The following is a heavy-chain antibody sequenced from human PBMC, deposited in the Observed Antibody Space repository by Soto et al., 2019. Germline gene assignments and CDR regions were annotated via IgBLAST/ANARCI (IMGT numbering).Heavy chain of an antibody. CDR1: GGTFSSYA. Sequence: QVQLVQSGAEVKKPGSSVKVSCKASGGTFSSYAISWVRQAPGQGLEWMGGIIPIFGTADYAQKVQGRVTTTADESTSTAYMELSTLRSEATAVYYCASHGGSSPDGRYYYGMDVWGQGTTVTVSS. J-gene: IGHJ6*02. CDR3: ASHGGSSPDGRYYYGMDV. CDR2: IIPIFGTA. V-gene: IGHV1-69*12. D-gene: IGHD1-26*01.